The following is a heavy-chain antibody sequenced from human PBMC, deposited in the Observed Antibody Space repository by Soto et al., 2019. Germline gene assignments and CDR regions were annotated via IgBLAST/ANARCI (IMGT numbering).Heavy chain of an antibody. CDR1: GVTFSSYA. J-gene: IGHJ5*02. D-gene: IGHD6-13*01. V-gene: IGHV1-69*13. Sequence: SVKVSCKASGVTFSSYAISWVRQAPGQGLEWMGGIIPTFGTANYAQKFQGRVTITADESTSTAYMELSSLRSEDTAVYYCVRGQQLVLNWFDPWGQGTLVTVSS. CDR2: IIPTFGTA. CDR3: VRGQQLVLNWFDP.